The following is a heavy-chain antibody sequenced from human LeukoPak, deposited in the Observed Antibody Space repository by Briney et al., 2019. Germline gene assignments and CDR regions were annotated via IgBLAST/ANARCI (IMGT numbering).Heavy chain of an antibody. D-gene: IGHD3-10*01. CDR2: IYPGDSDT. J-gene: IGHJ4*02. CDR1: GFSFTTYW. V-gene: IGHV5-51*01. CDR3: ARAPFGSGSYKDY. Sequence: EESLKISCKASGFSFTTYWIGWVRQMPGKGLEWMGIIYPGDSDTRYSPSFQGQVTISVDKSISTASLQWSSLKASDTAMYYCARAPFGSGSYKDYWGQETLVTVSS.